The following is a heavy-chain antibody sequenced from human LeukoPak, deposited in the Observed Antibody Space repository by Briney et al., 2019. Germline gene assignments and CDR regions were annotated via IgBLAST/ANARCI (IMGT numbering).Heavy chain of an antibody. J-gene: IGHJ4*02. V-gene: IGHV3-74*01. CDR2: INTDGSTT. CDR3: ARGNYGGNVYDS. D-gene: IGHD4-23*01. Sequence: HPGGSLRLSCAASGFTFSNYWMHWVRQAPGKGLVWVSHINTDGSTTTYADSVKGRFTISRDNAMNTLYLQMNSLRAEDSAVYFCARGNYGGNVYDSWGQGTLVTVSS. CDR1: GFTFSNYW.